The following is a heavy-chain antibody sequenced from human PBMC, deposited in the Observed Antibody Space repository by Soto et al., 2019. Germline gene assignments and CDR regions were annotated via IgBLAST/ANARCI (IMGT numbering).Heavy chain of an antibody. V-gene: IGHV1-8*01. CDR1: GYTFTSYD. CDR2: MNPNSGNT. J-gene: IGHJ6*03. D-gene: IGHD5-18*01. CDR3: ARRQYSYGPTGYYYYMDV. Sequence: GASVKVSCKASGYTFTSYDINWVRQATGQGLEWMGWMNPNSGNTGYAQKFQGRVTMTRNTSISTAYVELSSLRSEDTAVYYCARRQYSYGPTGYYYYMDVWGKGTTVTVSS.